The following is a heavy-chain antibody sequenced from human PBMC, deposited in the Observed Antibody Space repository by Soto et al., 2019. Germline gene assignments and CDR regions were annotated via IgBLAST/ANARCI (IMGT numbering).Heavy chain of an antibody. CDR3: ARIIAAARRRPPDAFDI. V-gene: IGHV4-39*01. D-gene: IGHD6-13*01. Sequence: QLQLQESGPGLVKPSETLSLTCTVSGGSISSSSYYWGWIRQPPGKGLEWIGSIYYSGSTYYNPSLKSRVTISVDTSKNQFSLKLSSVTAADTAVYYCARIIAAARRRPPDAFDIWGQGTMVTVSS. J-gene: IGHJ3*02. CDR1: GGSISSSSYY. CDR2: IYYSGST.